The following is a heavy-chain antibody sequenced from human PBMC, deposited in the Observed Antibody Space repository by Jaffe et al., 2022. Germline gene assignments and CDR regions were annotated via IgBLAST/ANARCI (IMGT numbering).Heavy chain of an antibody. CDR2: IYYSGST. V-gene: IGHV4-39*01. CDR3: AFSDYYGSGRQYYYYMDV. J-gene: IGHJ6*03. CDR1: GGSISSSSYY. Sequence: QLQLQESGPGLVKPSETLSLTCTVSGGSISSSSYYWGWIRQPPGKGLEWIGSIYYSGSTYYNPSLKSRVTISVDTSKNQFSLKLSSVTAADTAVYYCAFSDYYGSGRQYYYYMDVWGKGTTVTVSS. D-gene: IGHD3-10*01.